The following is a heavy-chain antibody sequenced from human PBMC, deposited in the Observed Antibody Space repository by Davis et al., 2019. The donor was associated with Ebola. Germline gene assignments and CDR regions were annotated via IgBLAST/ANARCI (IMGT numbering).Heavy chain of an antibody. Sequence: GESLKISCAASAFTFSTYTMNWVRQAPGKGLEWVSSITSNGYIYYADSVKGRFTISRDNSKNTLYLQMNSLRAEDTAVYYCARDHTGYSYGYMGGYYGMDVWGKGTTVTVSS. J-gene: IGHJ6*04. CDR1: AFTFSTYT. D-gene: IGHD5-18*01. CDR3: ARDHTGYSYGYMGGYYGMDV. V-gene: IGHV3-21*04. CDR2: ITSNGYI.